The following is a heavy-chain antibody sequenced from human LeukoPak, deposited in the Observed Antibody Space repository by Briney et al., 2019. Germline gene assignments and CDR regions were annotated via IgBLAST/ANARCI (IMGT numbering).Heavy chain of an antibody. CDR2: VSNSGDYI. V-gene: IGHV3-21*06. Sequence: GGSLRLSCAASGFSFSSYRMNWVRQAPGKGLEWVSSVSNSGDYIHYADSVKGRFTISRDNSKNSLYLQMNSLRAEDTAVYYCARRGSGYTEPIDYWGQGTLVTVSS. D-gene: IGHD5-12*01. CDR3: ARRGSGYTEPIDY. J-gene: IGHJ4*02. CDR1: GFSFSSYR.